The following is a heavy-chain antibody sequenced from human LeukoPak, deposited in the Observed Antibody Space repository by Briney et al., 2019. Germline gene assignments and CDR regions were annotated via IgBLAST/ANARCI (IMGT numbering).Heavy chain of an antibody. D-gene: IGHD3-10*01. J-gene: IGHJ6*04. CDR2: IDWDDDK. CDR3: ARSTMVRGVPFYYYGMDV. CDR1: GFSLRTSGMC. Sequence: SGPALVKPTPTLTLTCTFSGFSLRTSGMCVSWIRQPPGKALEWLALIDWDDDKYYSTSLKTRLTISKDTSKNQVVLTMTNMDPVDTATYYCARSTMVRGVPFYYYGMDVWGKGTTVTVSS. V-gene: IGHV2-70*01.